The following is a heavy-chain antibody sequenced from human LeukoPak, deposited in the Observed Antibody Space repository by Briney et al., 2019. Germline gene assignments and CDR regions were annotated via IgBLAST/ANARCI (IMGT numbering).Heavy chain of an antibody. V-gene: IGHV1-18*01. D-gene: IGHD3-22*01. J-gene: IGHJ4*02. CDR2: ISAYNGNT. CDR1: GGTFSSYA. Sequence: GASVKVSCKASGGTFSSYAISWVRQAPGQGLEWMGWISAYNGNTNYAQKLQGRVTMTTDTSTSTAYMELRSLRSDDTAVYYCATGGSYHYDSSGRMGNFDYWGQGALVTVSS. CDR3: ATGGSYHYDSSGRMGNFDY.